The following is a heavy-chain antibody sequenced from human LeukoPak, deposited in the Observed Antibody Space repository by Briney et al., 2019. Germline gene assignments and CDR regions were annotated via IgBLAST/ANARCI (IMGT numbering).Heavy chain of an antibody. CDR1: GYSISSGYD. V-gene: IGHV4-38-2*01. J-gene: IGHJ6*03. D-gene: IGHD3-10*01. CDR3: ARHHSHYYGSGRYYNDYYYMDV. CDR2: IFQTGST. Sequence: SETLSLTCAVSGYSISSGYDWGWIRQPPGKGLEWIGSIFQTGSTYYNPSLKTRFTISLDTSKNQLSLKLSSVTAADTAVYYCARHHSHYYGSGRYYNDYYYMDVWGKGTTVTVSS.